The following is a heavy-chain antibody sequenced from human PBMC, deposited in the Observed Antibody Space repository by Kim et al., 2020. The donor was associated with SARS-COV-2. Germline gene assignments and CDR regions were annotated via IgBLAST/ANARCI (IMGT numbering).Heavy chain of an antibody. CDR1: GGDFSRYA. CDR3: ARDRGGYYSAFDP. D-gene: IGHD3-16*01. J-gene: IGHJ5*02. Sequence: SVKVSCKASGGDFSRYAISCVRQAPGQGFEWIGGIIPILGTPNYAQRFQDRVTISADESTSTAYMDLRSLRSDDTALYYCARDRGGYYSAFDPWGQGTLVTVSS. CDR2: IIPILGTP. V-gene: IGHV1-69*13.